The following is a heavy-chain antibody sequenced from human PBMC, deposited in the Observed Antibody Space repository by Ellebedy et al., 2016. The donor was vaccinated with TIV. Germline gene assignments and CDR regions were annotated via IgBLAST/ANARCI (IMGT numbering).Heavy chain of an antibody. CDR2: IYYSGST. V-gene: IGHV4-39*07. D-gene: IGHD1-1*01. Sequence: SETLSLTCTVSGGSISDTYFWGWIRQPPGKELGWIGSIYYSGSTYYNPSLKSRVTISVDTSKNQFSLKLSSVTAADTAVYYCAKSLPTTRTGMDVWGQGTTVTVSS. CDR3: AKSLPTTRTGMDV. J-gene: IGHJ6*02. CDR1: GGSISDTYF.